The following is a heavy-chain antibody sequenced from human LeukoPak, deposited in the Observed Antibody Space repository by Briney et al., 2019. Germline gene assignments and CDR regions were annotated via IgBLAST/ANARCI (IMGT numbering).Heavy chain of an antibody. Sequence: KPSETLSLTCAVHGASFSDNYWRWIRQFPEEGLEWMGEINNRESTGYNPSLNSRVNMSADVSKNKFSLRPICVTAADTAVYYCARGGYGPRLGNWGEGTLVTVSS. CDR1: GASFSDNY. CDR3: ARGGYGPRLGN. J-gene: IGHJ4*02. V-gene: IGHV4-34*01. CDR2: INNREST. D-gene: IGHD3-16*01.